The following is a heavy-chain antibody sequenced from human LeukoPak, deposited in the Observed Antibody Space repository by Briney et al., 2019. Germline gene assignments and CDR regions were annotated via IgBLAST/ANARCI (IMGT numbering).Heavy chain of an antibody. J-gene: IGHJ4*02. CDR3: ARGPYYDYVWAL. CDR1: GYSISSGYY. CDR2: IYYSGST. Sequence: SETLSLTCTVSGYSISSGYYWGWIRQPPGKGLEWIGSIYYSGSTYYNPSLKSRVTISVDTSKNQFSLKLSSVTAADTAVYYCARGPYYDYVWALWGQGTLVTVSS. V-gene: IGHV4-38-2*02. D-gene: IGHD3-16*01.